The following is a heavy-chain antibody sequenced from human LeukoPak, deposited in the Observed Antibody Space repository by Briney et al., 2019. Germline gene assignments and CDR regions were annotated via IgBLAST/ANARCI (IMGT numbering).Heavy chain of an antibody. D-gene: IGHD3-10*01. CDR1: GYSFTNYG. V-gene: IGHV1-18*01. CDR3: ARSVVRDPNAFDI. Sequence: GASVKASCKASGYSFTNYGISWVRQAPGQGLEWMGWISRHNGDTNYAQKFQGRVTMIRDTSTSTVYMELSSLRSEDTAVYYCARSVVRDPNAFDIWGQGTMVTVSS. J-gene: IGHJ3*02. CDR2: ISRHNGDT.